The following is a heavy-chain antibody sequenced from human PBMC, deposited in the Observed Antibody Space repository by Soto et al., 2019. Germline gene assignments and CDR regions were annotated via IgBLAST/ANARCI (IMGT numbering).Heavy chain of an antibody. Sequence: EVQLVESGGGLVKPGGSLRLSCAASGLIFSDVWMTWVRQAPGKGLEWVGRIKTKPDDGTIDYAAPVRGRITISRDDSKNTLYLQMTSLTPDDTGVYYCTTSNLGVDFWGPGTLVTVSS. CDR2: IKTKPDDGTI. J-gene: IGHJ4*02. CDR3: TTSNLGVDF. CDR1: GLIFSDVW. V-gene: IGHV3-15*01. D-gene: IGHD1-1*01.